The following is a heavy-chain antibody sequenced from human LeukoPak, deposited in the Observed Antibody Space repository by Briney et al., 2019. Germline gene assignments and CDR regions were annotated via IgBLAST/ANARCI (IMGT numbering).Heavy chain of an antibody. CDR2: ISSSSNNK. D-gene: IGHD3-10*01. Sequence: PGGSLRLSCAASGFTLSSFSMNWVRQAPGKGLEWVSYISSSSNNKYYADSVKGRFTISRDNAKNSLYLQMNSLRDEDTAVYYCASTRMTMVREPFDYWAREPWSPSPQ. CDR1: GFTLSSFS. J-gene: IGHJ4*02. CDR3: ASTRMTMVREPFDY. V-gene: IGHV3-48*02.